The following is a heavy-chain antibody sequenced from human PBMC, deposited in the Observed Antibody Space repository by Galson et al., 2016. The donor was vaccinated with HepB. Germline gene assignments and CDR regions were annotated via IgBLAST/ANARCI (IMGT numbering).Heavy chain of an antibody. CDR1: GFPFSTYA. D-gene: IGHD3-10*01. J-gene: IGHJ6*02. CDR2: ISSDGNNK. Sequence: SLRLSCAASGFPFSTYAVHWVRQAPGTGLEWVAIISSDGNNKYYAESVKGRFTISRDNSKNTLYLQMSSLRAEDTAVYYCVKARGVLPYGMDVWGQGTTVTVSS. CDR3: VKARGVLPYGMDV. V-gene: IGHV3-30*14.